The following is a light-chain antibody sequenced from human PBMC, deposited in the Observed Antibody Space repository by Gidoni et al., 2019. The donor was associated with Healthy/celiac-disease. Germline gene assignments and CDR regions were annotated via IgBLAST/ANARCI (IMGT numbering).Light chain of an antibody. CDR1: QDISNY. J-gene: IGKJ4*01. CDR3: QQYDNLPLT. Sequence: DIQMTQYPSSLSAPVGDRVTSTCQASQDISNYLNWYQQKPGKAPKLLIYDASNLETGVPSRFSGSGSGPDFTFTISSLQPEDIATYYCQQYDNLPLTFGGGTKVEIK. CDR2: DAS. V-gene: IGKV1-33*01.